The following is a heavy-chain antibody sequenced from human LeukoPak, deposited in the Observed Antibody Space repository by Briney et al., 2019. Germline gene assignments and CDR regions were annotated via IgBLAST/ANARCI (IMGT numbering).Heavy chain of an antibody. J-gene: IGHJ5*02. D-gene: IGHD6-13*01. CDR3: AREIAAAGTMLGFDP. CDR1: GGTFSSYA. CDR2: FIPIFGTA. Sequence: SVKVSCKASGGTFSSYAISWVRQAPGQGLEWMGGFIPIFGTANYAQKFQGRVTITADKSTSTAHMELSSLRSEDTAVYYCAREIAAAGTMLGFDPWGQGTLVTVSS. V-gene: IGHV1-69*06.